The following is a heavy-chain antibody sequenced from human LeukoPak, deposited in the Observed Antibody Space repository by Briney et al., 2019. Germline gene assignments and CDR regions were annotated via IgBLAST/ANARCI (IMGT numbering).Heavy chain of an antibody. CDR1: GFAFSSDN. D-gene: IGHD2-2*01. J-gene: IGHJ4*02. CDR3: ARLVAHFHY. V-gene: IGHV4-59*05. CDR2: IYYSGST. Sequence: GSLRLSCAVSGFAFSSDNLNWVRQAPGKGLEWIGRIYYSGSTYYNPSLRSRVTISVDTSKTQCSLKLSSVTAADTAVYYCARLVAHFHYWGQGTLVTVSS.